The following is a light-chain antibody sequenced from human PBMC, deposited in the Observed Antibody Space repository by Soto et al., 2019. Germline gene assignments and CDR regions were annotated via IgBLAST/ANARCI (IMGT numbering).Light chain of an antibody. V-gene: IGLV2-14*01. CDR2: EVS. Sequence: QSVLTQPASVSGSPGQSVTISCTGTSSDVGAYNYVSWYQLHPGKAPKLLISEVSNRPSGVSSRFSGSKSGNTASLTISGLQAEDEADCYCSSYTDRNNLVFGTGTKVTV. J-gene: IGLJ1*01. CDR1: SSDVGAYNY. CDR3: SSYTDRNNLV.